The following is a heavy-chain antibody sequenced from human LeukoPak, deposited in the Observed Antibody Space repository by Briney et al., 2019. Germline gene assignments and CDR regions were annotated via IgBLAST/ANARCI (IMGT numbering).Heavy chain of an antibody. J-gene: IGHJ4*02. CDR1: GGSFSGYY. D-gene: IGHD3-3*01. Sequence: SETLSLTCAVYGGSFSGYYWSWTRQPPGKGLEWIGEINHSGSTNYNPSLKSRVTISVDTSKNQFSLKLSSVTAADTAVYYCARGYYDFWSGYPLPYFDYWGQGTLVTVSS. V-gene: IGHV4-34*01. CDR3: ARGYYDFWSGYPLPYFDY. CDR2: INHSGST.